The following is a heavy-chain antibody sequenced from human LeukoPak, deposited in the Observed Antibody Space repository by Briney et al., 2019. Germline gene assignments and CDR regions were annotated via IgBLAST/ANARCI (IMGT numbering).Heavy chain of an antibody. CDR2: VVPASEIS. CDR3: ARVCYTRGPLPYGMDV. J-gene: IGHJ6*02. CDR1: GGLFHTYV. D-gene: IGHD3-16*02. Sequence: PVKVSCKASGGLFHTYVFSWVGLVPGQGLEWMGRVVPASEISTYAQKFLGRVTITADYSASTVYMELSGLRSDDTATYYCARVCYTRGPLPYGMDVWGQGTTVTV. V-gene: IGHV1-69*04.